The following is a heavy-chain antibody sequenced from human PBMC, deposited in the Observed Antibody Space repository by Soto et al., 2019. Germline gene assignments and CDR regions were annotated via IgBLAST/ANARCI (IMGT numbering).Heavy chain of an antibody. Sequence: GGSLRLSCAASGFTFSSYAMSWVRQAPGKGLEWVSAISGSGGSTYYADSVKGRFTISRDNSKNTLYLQMNSLRAEDTAVYYCAKGLITMVRGVIPPLFDYWGQGTLVTVSS. CDR1: GFTFSSYA. CDR3: AKGLITMVRGVIPPLFDY. D-gene: IGHD3-10*01. V-gene: IGHV3-23*01. J-gene: IGHJ4*02. CDR2: ISGSGGST.